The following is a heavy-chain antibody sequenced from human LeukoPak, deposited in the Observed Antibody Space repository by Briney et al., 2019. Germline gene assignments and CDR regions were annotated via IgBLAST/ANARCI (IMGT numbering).Heavy chain of an antibody. CDR1: GFTFSNYA. CDR2: IRGNGART. J-gene: IGHJ6*02. D-gene: IGHD4-17*01. Sequence: PGGSLRVSCAASGFTFSNYAMSWVRQAPGKGLEWVSSIRGNGARTDYADSVKGRFTISRDNSKNTLYLQMNSLRAGDTAVYYCAKHQQIYGDSLMDVWGQGTTVTVSS. CDR3: AKHQQIYGDSLMDV. V-gene: IGHV3-23*01.